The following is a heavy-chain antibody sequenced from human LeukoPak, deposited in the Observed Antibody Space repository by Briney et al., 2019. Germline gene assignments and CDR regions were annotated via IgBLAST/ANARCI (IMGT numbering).Heavy chain of an antibody. V-gene: IGHV4-39*01. CDR1: GGSISSSSYY. CDR2: IYYSGST. J-gene: IGHJ4*02. Sequence: PSETLSLTCTVSGGSISSSSYYWGWIRQPPGKGLEWIGSIYYSGSTYYNPSLKSRVTISVDTSKNQFSLKLSSVTAADTAVYYCGYCSGGSCRRGYYFDYWGQGTLVTVSP. CDR3: GYCSGGSCRRGYYFDY. D-gene: IGHD2-15*01.